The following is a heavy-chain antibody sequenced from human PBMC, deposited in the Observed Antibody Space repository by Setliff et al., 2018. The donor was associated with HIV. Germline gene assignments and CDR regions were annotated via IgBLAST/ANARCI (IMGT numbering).Heavy chain of an antibody. Sequence: KTSETLSLTCNVSGDSIKSSTYHWGWIRQSSGKGLEWIGSIAYSGSTSYSPSLKSRVSISVDTSKNQFSLELSSVTAADTAVYYCARSSYDGSGYPPCLDYWGQGTLVTVSS. D-gene: IGHD3-22*01. CDR2: IAYSGST. CDR3: ARSSYDGSGYPPCLDY. CDR1: GDSIKSSTYH. V-gene: IGHV4-39*01. J-gene: IGHJ4*02.